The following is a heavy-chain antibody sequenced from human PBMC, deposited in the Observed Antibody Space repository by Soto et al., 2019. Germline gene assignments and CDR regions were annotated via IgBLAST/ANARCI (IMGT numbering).Heavy chain of an antibody. J-gene: IGHJ4*02. V-gene: IGHV4-34*01. CDR1: GGSFSGYY. Sequence: SETLSLTCAVYGGSFSGYYWSWIRQPPGKGLEWIGEINHSGSTNYNPSLKSRVTISVDTSKNQFSLKLSSVTAADTAVYYCASSLLTGYYRDSWGQGTLVTVSS. D-gene: IGHD3-9*01. CDR2: INHSGST. CDR3: ASSLLTGYYRDS.